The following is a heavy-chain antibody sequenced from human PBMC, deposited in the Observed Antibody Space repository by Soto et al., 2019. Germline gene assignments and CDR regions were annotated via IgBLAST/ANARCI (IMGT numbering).Heavy chain of an antibody. CDR3: AKSPGDYYDSSGYYDY. CDR1: GFTCISYT. V-gene: IGHV3-23*01. D-gene: IGHD3-22*01. Sequence: GGSLRRSCEASGFTCISYTMRWVRQAPGKGLEWVSAISGSGGSTYYADSVKGRFTISRDNSKNTLYLQMNSLRAEDTAVYYCAKSPGDYYDSSGYYDYWGQGT. CDR2: ISGSGGST. J-gene: IGHJ4*02.